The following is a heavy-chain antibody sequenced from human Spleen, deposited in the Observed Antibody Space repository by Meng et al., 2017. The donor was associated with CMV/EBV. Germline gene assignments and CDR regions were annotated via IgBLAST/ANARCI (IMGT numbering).Heavy chain of an antibody. CDR3: ATIAYCGGDCYQVHPLYDH. CDR1: GHTFNSYG. CDR2: ISSYNSNT. D-gene: IGHD2-21*01. J-gene: IGHJ5*02. V-gene: IGHV1-18*01. Sequence: ASVKVSCKVSGHTFNSYGITWVRQAPGQGLEWVGWISSYNSNTNYAQKFLGRFTLTTDTSTSIAYMELRSLRSDDTAVYYCATIAYCGGDCYQVHPLYDHWGQGTLVTVSS.